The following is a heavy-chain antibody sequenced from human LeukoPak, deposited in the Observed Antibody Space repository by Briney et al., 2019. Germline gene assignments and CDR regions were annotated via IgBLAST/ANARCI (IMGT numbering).Heavy chain of an antibody. D-gene: IGHD4-17*01. Sequence: SETLSLTCTVSGGSISSYYWSWIRQPAGKGLEFIGRIYSSGSTNYNPSLKSRVTMSVDTSKNQFSLKLYSVTAADTAMFYCARLAYGDYYFDHWGQGTPVTVSS. CDR2: IYSSGST. CDR1: GGSISSYY. CDR3: ARLAYGDYYFDH. V-gene: IGHV4-4*07. J-gene: IGHJ4*02.